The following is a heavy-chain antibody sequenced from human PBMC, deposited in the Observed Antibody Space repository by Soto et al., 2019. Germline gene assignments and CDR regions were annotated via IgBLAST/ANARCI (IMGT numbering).Heavy chain of an antibody. CDR1: GGSISSYY. D-gene: IGHD3-10*01. V-gene: IGHV4-59*01. CDR3: ARAITMVRGVHFFDY. J-gene: IGHJ4*02. Sequence: SETLSLTCTVSGGSISSYYWSWIRQPPGKGLEWIGYIYYSGSTNYNPSLKSRVTISVDTSKNQFSLKLSSVTAADTAVYYCARAITMVRGVHFFDYWGQGTLVTVS. CDR2: IYYSGST.